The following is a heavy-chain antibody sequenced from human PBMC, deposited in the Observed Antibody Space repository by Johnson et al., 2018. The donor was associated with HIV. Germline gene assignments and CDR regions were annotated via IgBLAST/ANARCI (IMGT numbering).Heavy chain of an antibody. CDR2: VRYDGSNK. J-gene: IGHJ3*02. CDR3: AKDQYGSSGRYAFDI. Sequence: QVQLVESGGGVVQPGGSLRLSCAASGFTFSSYGMHWVRQAPGKGLEWVAFVRYDGSNKYYADSLKGLFTISRDNSKNTLYLQMNSLRAEDTAVYYCAKDQYGSSGRYAFDIWGQGTVVTVSS. D-gene: IGHD3-10*01. V-gene: IGHV3-30*02. CDR1: GFTFSSYG.